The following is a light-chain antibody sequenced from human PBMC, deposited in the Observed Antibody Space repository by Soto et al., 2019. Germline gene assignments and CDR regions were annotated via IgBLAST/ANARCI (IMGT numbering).Light chain of an antibody. J-gene: IGLJ2*01. CDR3: CSYAGSYSFEV. CDR2: DVT. V-gene: IGLV2-11*01. Sequence: QSVLTQPCSVSGSPGQSVTISCTGTSSDVGGYNYVSWYQQHPGKAPKLMIYDVTKRPSGVPDRFSGSKSGNTASLTISGLQAEDEADYYCCSYAGSYSFEVFGGGTKLTVL. CDR1: SSDVGGYNY.